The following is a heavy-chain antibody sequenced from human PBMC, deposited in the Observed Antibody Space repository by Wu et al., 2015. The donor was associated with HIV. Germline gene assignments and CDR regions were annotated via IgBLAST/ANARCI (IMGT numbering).Heavy chain of an antibody. CDR1: GGTLTNYG. Sequence: QVQLVQSGAEVKKPGSSLKVSCKASGGTLTNYGVSWVRQAPGQGLEWMGRIIPMFGTSNYAQNFQGRVTITADESTSTAYMELSSLRSVDTAVYYCAYVASSSYGAFDIWGQGTMIIVS. V-gene: IGHV1-69*13. J-gene: IGHJ3*02. CDR3: AYVASSSYGAFDI. D-gene: IGHD2-2*01. CDR2: IIPMFGTS.